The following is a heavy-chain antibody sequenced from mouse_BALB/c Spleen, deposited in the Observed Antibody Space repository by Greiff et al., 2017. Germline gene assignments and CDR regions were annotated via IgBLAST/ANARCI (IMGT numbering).Heavy chain of an antibody. Sequence: VQLKQSGAELVRPGALVKLSCKASGFNIKDYYMHWVKQRPEQGLEWIGWIDPENGNTISDPKFQGKASITADTSSNTAYLQLSSLTSEDTAVYDCARNDYWYFDVWGAGTTVTVSS. CDR1: GFNIKDYY. V-gene: IGHV14-1*02. CDR3: ARNDYWYFDV. D-gene: IGHD2-3*01. J-gene: IGHJ1*01. CDR2: IDPENGNT.